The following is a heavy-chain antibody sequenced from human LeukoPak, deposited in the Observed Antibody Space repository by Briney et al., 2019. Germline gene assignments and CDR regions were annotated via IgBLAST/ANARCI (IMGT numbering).Heavy chain of an antibody. J-gene: IGHJ5*02. CDR2: IIPIFGTA. Sequence: ASVTVSCKASGYTFTSYGISWVRQAPGQGLEWMGGIIPIFGTANYAQKFQGRVTITADESTSTAYMELSSLRSEDTAVYYCARDRVPGPSGWFDPWGQGTLVTVSS. CDR1: GYTFTSYG. V-gene: IGHV1-69*13. D-gene: IGHD3-10*01. CDR3: ARDRVPGPSGWFDP.